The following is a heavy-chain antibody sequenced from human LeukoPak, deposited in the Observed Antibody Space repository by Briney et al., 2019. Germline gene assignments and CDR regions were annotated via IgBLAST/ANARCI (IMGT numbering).Heavy chain of an antibody. CDR2: IYYSGST. V-gene: IGHV4-59*01. Sequence: SETLSLTCTVSGGSISSYYWSWIRQPPGKGLEWIGYIYYSGSTNYNPSLKSRVTISVDTSKNQFSQKLSSVTAADTAVYYCARGSIVGATPHDLWGRGTLVTVSS. CDR3: ARGSIVGATPHDL. J-gene: IGHJ2*01. D-gene: IGHD1-26*01. CDR1: GGSISSYY.